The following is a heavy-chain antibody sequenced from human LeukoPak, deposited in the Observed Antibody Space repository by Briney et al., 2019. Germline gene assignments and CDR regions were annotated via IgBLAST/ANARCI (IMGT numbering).Heavy chain of an antibody. CDR3: ARVGYSYGYDWFDP. CDR2: IIPIFGTA. D-gene: IGHD5-18*01. CDR1: GGTFSSYA. J-gene: IGHJ5*02. V-gene: IGHV1-69*13. Sequence: GAPVKVSCKASGGTFSSYAIGWVRQAPGQGLEWMGGIIPIFGTANYAQKFQGRVTITADESTSTAYVELSSLRSEDTAVYYCARVGYSYGYDWFDPWGQGTLVTASS.